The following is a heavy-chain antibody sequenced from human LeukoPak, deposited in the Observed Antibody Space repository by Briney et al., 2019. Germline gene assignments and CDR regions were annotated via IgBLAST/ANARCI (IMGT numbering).Heavy chain of an antibody. V-gene: IGHV1-69*01. CDR3: ARGGTYYDILTGYFPGGYFDY. J-gene: IGHJ4*02. Sequence: GSSVKVSCKASGGTFSRYAISWVRQAPGQGLEWIGGIIPIFGTANYAQKFQGRVTITADQSTSTAYMQLSSVTAADTAVYYCARGGTYYDILTGYFPGGYFDYWGQGTLVTVSS. D-gene: IGHD3-9*01. CDR1: GGTFSRYA. CDR2: IIPIFGTA.